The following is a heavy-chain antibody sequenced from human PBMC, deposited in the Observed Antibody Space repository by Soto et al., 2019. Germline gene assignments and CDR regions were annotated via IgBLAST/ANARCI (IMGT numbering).Heavy chain of an antibody. V-gene: IGHV2-5*01. D-gene: IGHD3-16*01. CDR2: IYWNDEK. Sequence: QITLKESGPTLVNPTQTLTLTCSFSGFSLSTSEVSVGWIRQSPGKALEWLTLIYWNDEKRYSSSLQSRLTITKDTSKNQVVLTMTNMDPEDTATYYCSNRAPYFDYWGQGILVTVSS. J-gene: IGHJ4*02. CDR3: SNRAPYFDY. CDR1: GFSLSTSEVS.